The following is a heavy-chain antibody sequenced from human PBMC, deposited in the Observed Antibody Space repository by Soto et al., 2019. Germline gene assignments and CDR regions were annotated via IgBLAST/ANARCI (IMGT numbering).Heavy chain of an antibody. J-gene: IGHJ6*02. CDR1: GFTFSSYA. Sequence: GGSLRLSCAASGFTFSSYAMHWVRQAPGKGLEWVAVISYDGSNKYYADSVKGRFTISRDNSKNTLYLQMNSLRAEDTAVYYCAAQRYDFWSGSNYYGMDVWGQGTTVTGLL. CDR2: ISYDGSNK. D-gene: IGHD3-3*01. V-gene: IGHV3-30-3*01. CDR3: AAQRYDFWSGSNYYGMDV.